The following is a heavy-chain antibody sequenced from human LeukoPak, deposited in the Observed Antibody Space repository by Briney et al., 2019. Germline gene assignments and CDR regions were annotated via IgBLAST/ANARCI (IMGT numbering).Heavy chain of an antibody. CDR2: IYYSGST. D-gene: IGHD6-13*01. J-gene: IGHJ4*02. CDR1: GGSIGSSSHY. Sequence: PSETLSLTCTVSGGSIGSSSHYWGWIRQPPGKGLEWLGSIYYSGSTYYNPSLKNRVTISTDTFKSQFSLKLRSVTAADTAIYYCATVAADTLHFDYWGRGTLVTVSS. CDR3: ATVAADTLHFDY. V-gene: IGHV4-39*07.